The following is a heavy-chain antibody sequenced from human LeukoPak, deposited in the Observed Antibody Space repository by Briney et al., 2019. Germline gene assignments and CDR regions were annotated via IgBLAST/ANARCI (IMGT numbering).Heavy chain of an antibody. CDR3: AKVPAAYNWFDP. Sequence: GGSLRLSCAASGFTFSSYAMSWVRQAPGKGLEWVSAISGSSGSTYYADSVKGRFTISRDNSKNTLYLQMNSLRAEDTAVYYCAKVPAAYNWFDPWGQGTLVTVSS. CDR2: ISGSSGST. J-gene: IGHJ5*02. CDR1: GFTFSSYA. D-gene: IGHD2-2*01. V-gene: IGHV3-23*01.